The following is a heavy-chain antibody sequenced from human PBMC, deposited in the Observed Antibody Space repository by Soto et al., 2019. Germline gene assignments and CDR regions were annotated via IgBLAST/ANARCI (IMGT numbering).Heavy chain of an antibody. CDR1: GYTFTSYY. D-gene: IGHD2-8*01. CDR2: INPSGGST. V-gene: IGHV1-46*01. Sequence: QVQLVQSGAEVKKPGASVKVSCKASGYTFTSYYMHWVRQAPGQGLELMGIINPSGGSTSYAQKFQGRVTMTRDTSTSTVYMELSSLRSEDTAVYYCARAYCTNGVCYTGFDYWGQGTLVTVSS. J-gene: IGHJ4*02. CDR3: ARAYCTNGVCYTGFDY.